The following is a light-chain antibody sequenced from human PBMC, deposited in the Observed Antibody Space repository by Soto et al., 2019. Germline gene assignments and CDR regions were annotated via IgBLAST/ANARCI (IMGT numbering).Light chain of an antibody. CDR3: SSYRDTHNLV. CDR2: EVS. V-gene: IGLV2-14*01. CDR1: SSDVGGYNY. J-gene: IGLJ1*01. Sequence: QSVLTQPASVSGSLGQSITISCTGTSSDVGGYNYVSWYQHHPGKAPKLMIYEVSNRPSGVSNRFSGSKSGNTASLTISGLQAEDEADYYCSSYRDTHNLVFGIGTKVTVL.